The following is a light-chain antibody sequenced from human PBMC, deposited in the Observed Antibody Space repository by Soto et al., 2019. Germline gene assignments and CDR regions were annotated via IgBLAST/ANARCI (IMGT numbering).Light chain of an antibody. J-gene: IGKJ4*01. CDR1: QGVSRK. Sequence: DIVMTQSPATLSVAPGERVTFSCRASQGVSRKLAWYQHKPGQAPRLLISGASTGATGIPARFSGSGSGTDFTLTISNLQAEDVAVYYCQQYYTTPLSFGGGTKVDIK. CDR2: GAS. CDR3: QQYYTTPLS. V-gene: IGKV3-15*01.